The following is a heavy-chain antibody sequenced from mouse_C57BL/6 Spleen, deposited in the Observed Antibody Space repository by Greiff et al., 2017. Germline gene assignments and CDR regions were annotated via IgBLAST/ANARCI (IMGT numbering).Heavy chain of an antibody. CDR2: IDPETGGT. D-gene: IGHD2-5*01. CDR3: TRTGAYYSNFRGYYFDY. J-gene: IGHJ2*01. CDR1: GYTFTDYE. Sequence: QVQLQQSGAELVRPGASVTLSCKASGYTFTDYEMHWVKQPPVHGLEWIGAIDPETGGTAYNQKFKGKAILTADKSSSTAYMELRSLTSEDSAVYYCTRTGAYYSNFRGYYFDYWGQGTTLTVSS. V-gene: IGHV1-15*01.